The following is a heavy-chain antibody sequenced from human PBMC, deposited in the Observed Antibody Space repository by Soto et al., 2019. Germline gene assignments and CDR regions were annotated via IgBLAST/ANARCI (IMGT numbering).Heavy chain of an antibody. CDR2: IFPIFGTA. V-gene: IGHV1-69*01. D-gene: IGHD3-10*01. CDR3: ARVNSITMVRGVISWFDP. J-gene: IGHJ5*02. Sequence: QVQLVQSGAEVQKPGSSVKVSCKASGGTFSSYAISWVRQAPGQGLEWMGGIFPIFGTANYAQKFQGRVTITADESTSTAYMELSSLRSEDTAVYYCARVNSITMVRGVISWFDPWGEGTLVTVSS. CDR1: GGTFSSYA.